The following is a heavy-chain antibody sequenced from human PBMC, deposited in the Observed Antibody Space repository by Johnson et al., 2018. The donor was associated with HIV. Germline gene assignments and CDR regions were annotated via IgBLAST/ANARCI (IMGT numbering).Heavy chain of an antibody. CDR1: GFTFSTYG. D-gene: IGHD7-27*01. CDR2: IWFDGSSK. V-gene: IGHV3-33*06. CDR3: AKVLSPRTWGDDALDI. Sequence: VQLVESGGGVVQPGRSLRLSCAASGFTFSTYGMHWVRQAPDKGLVWVAFIWFDGSSKYYADSVKGRFSIARDNSKYTLFLHMNSLRPEDTAVYYCAKVLSPRTWGDDALDIWGQGTMVTVSS. J-gene: IGHJ3*02.